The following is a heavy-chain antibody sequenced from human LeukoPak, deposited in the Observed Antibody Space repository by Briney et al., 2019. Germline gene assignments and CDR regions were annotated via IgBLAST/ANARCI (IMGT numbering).Heavy chain of an antibody. CDR3: ARDAAFTVTTGFDY. CDR1: GFTFSSYS. CDR2: ISSSSSTI. V-gene: IGHV3-48*01. J-gene: IGHJ4*02. Sequence: GGSLRLSCAASGFTFSSYSMNWVRQAPVKGLEWVSYISSSSSTIYYADSVKGRFTISRDNAKNSLYLQMNSLRAEDTAVYYCARDAAFTVTTGFDYWGQGTLVTVSS. D-gene: IGHD4-17*01.